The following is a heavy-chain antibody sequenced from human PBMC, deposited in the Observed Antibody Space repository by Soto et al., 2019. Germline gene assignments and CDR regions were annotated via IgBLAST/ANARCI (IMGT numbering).Heavy chain of an antibody. CDR3: ARLRGCFDC. CDR1: GFTFSNYA. D-gene: IGHD3-16*01. Sequence: GRSLRLSCAASGFTFSNYAMNWVRQAPGKRQEWVAYISSSSSTIYYADTVKGRFTIYRDSANNSLNQPMTSIRNYDTGEYYAARLRGCFDCWGQVTLATV. V-gene: IGHV3-48*02. CDR2: ISSSSSTI. J-gene: IGHJ4*02.